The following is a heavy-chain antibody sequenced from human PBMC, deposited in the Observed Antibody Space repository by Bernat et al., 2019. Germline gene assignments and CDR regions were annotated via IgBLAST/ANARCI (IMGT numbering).Heavy chain of an antibody. CDR2: TSYDGNYT. J-gene: IGHJ4*02. D-gene: IGHD1-26*01. V-gene: IGHV3-30*03. CDR3: ARDRTVGATAQDF. CDR1: GFTFSNYG. Sequence: QVQLVESGGGVVLPGRSLTLSCATSGFTFSNYGIHWVRQAPGKGLEWVAFTSYDGNYTYYADAVKGRITISRETSNNTVILQMNSLRGEDTAVYFCARDRTVGATAQDFWGQGTLVTISS.